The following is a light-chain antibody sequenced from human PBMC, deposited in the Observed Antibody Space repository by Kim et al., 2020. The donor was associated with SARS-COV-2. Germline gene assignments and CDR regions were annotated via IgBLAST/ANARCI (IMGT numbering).Light chain of an antibody. CDR2: GAS. J-gene: IGKJ1*01. Sequence: DIQMTQSPSSLSASVGDRVTITCRASQSITRYVNWYQQRPGKAPKLLIYGASSLQTGVPSRFSGSGSGADFTLTISSLQPEDFATYYCQQSSSSPHTFGQGTKVDIK. CDR3: QQSSSSPHT. CDR1: QSITRY. V-gene: IGKV1-39*01.